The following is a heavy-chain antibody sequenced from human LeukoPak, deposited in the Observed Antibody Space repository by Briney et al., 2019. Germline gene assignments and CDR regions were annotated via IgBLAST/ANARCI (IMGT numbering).Heavy chain of an antibody. CDR1: GFTFSSYG. D-gene: IGHD6-19*01. CDR3: ARDRSSGWYMRDAFDI. Sequence: GGSLRLSCAASGFTFSSYGMHRVRQAPGKGLEWVANIKQDGSEKYYVDSVKGRFTISRDNAKNSLYLQMNSLRAEDTAVYYCARDRSSGWYMRDAFDIWGQGTMVTVSS. J-gene: IGHJ3*02. CDR2: IKQDGSEK. V-gene: IGHV3-7*01.